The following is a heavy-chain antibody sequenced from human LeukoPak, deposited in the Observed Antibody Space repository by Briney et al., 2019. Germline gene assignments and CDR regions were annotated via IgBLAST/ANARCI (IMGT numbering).Heavy chain of an antibody. CDR1: GFTFSSYS. CDR2: ISSSSSYI. V-gene: IGHV3-21*01. CDR3: ARDDAMGATIDY. Sequence: GGSLRLSCAASGFTFSSYSMNWVRQAPGKGLEWVSSISSSSSYIYYADPVKGRFTISRDNAKNSLYLQMNSLRAEDTAVYYCARDDAMGATIDYWGQGTLVTVSS. D-gene: IGHD1-26*01. J-gene: IGHJ4*02.